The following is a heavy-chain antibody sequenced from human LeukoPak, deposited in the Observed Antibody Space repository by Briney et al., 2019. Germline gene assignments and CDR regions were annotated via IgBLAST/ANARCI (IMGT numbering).Heavy chain of an antibody. V-gene: IGHV4-39*07. J-gene: IGHJ6*03. CDR1: GGSISSSSYY. CDR3: ARVNSGYEAPWYYYYYMDV. CDR2: IYYSGST. Sequence: SETLSLTCTVSGGSISSSSYYWGWIRQPPGKGLEWIGSIYYSGSTYYNPSLKSRVTISVDTSKNQFSLKLSSVTAADTAVYYCARVNSGYEAPWYYYYYMDVWGKGTTVTISS. D-gene: IGHD5-12*01.